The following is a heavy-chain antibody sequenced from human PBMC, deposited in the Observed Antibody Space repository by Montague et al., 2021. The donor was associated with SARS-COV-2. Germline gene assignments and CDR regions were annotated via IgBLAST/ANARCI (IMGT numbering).Heavy chain of an antibody. D-gene: IGHD3-16*02. CDR2: IFYSGTT. V-gene: IGHV4-39*01. CDR3: ARHVTFGGVVVALDY. Sequence: ETLSLTCTVSGASISSSENSWGWIRQSPGKGLEWFGSIFYSGTTYFNPSLRSRIAVSVDTSKNQFSLKVTSVTAADTAVYYCARHVTFGGVVVALDYWGQGHLVSVSS. J-gene: IGHJ4*02. CDR1: GASISSSENS.